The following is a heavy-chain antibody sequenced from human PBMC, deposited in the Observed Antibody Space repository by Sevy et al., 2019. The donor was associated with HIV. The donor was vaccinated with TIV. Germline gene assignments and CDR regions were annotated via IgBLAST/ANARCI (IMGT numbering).Heavy chain of an antibody. D-gene: IGHD3-3*01. V-gene: IGHV3-33*01. Sequence: GGSLRLSCAASGFTFSSYGMHWVRQAPGKGLEWVAVIWYDGSNKYYADSVKGRFTISRDNSKNTLYLQMNSLRAEDMAVYYCARDQGTYYDFWGAFDIWGQGTMVTVSS. CDR1: GFTFSSYG. J-gene: IGHJ3*02. CDR2: IWYDGSNK. CDR3: ARDQGTYYDFWGAFDI.